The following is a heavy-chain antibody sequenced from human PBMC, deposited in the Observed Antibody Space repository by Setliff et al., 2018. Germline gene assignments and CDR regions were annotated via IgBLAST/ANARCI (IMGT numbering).Heavy chain of an antibody. V-gene: IGHV1-8*02. CDR2: MNPNGRA. J-gene: IGHJ6*03. D-gene: IGHD6-13*01. Sequence: GASVKVSCKASGNVFSNSDINWVRQTPGQGLEWMGWMNPNGRAGSTQKFQGRVTMTRDTSINTVYMELSRLRSDDTAVYYCARTPNGGGAAAVARRAVYYYYMDVWGKGTTVTVSS. CDR3: ARTPNGGGAAAVARRAVYYYYMDV. CDR1: GNVFSNSD.